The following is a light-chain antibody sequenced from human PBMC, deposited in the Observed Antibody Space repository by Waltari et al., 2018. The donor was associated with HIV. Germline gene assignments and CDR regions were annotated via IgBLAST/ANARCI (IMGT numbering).Light chain of an antibody. CDR3: SSYTSSSTLV. CDR1: SSDVGSYNR. Sequence: QSALTQPPSVSGSPGQSVTISCTGTSSDVGSYNRVSWYQQPPGTAPNRMIYEVSNRPSGVPARFSGSKSGNTASLTISGLQAEDEADYYCSSYTSSSTLVFGGGTKLTVL. CDR2: EVS. V-gene: IGLV2-18*02. J-gene: IGLJ2*01.